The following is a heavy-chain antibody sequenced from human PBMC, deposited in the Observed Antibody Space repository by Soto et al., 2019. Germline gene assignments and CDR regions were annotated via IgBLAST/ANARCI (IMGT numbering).Heavy chain of an antibody. CDR1: GGTFSSYA. CDR3: ARDKDRPRLGGNYYYIMDV. CDR2: IIPIFRTP. V-gene: IGHV1-69*14. Sequence: QVQLVQSGAEVKKPGSSVKVSCKASGGTFSSYAISWVRQAPGQGLEWMGGIIPIFRTPDYAQKFQGRVTXTXDKXTSTAYMELSSLRSEDTAVYYCARDKDRPRLGGNYYYIMDVWGQGTTVTVSS. J-gene: IGHJ6*02. D-gene: IGHD5-12*01.